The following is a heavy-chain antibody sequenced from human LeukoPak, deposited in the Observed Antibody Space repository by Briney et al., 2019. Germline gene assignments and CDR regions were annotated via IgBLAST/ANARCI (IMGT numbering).Heavy chain of an antibody. CDR1: GFTFNNYA. J-gene: IGHJ4*02. V-gene: IGHV3-33*01. CDR3: ARDRPRVGLDY. CDR2: IWYDGSNK. D-gene: IGHD2-2*01. Sequence: GGSLRLSCVASGFTFNNYAMHWVRQAPGQGLEWVAVIWYDGSNKFYADSVKGRFTISRDNSKNTLYVQMHSLRAEDTAVYYCARDRPRVGLDYWGQGTLVTVSS.